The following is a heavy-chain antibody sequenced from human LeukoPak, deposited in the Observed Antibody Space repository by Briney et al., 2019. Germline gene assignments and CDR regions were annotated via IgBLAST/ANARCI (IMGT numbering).Heavy chain of an antibody. Sequence: SETLSLTCTVSGGSISSTTYYWGWIRQSPGKGLEWIGSVHYSGGSYYNPSLKSRVTISVDTSKNQFSLKLSSVTAADTAVYYCARDGDWRAFDIWGQGTMVTVSS. CDR2: VHYSGGS. V-gene: IGHV4-39*07. CDR3: ARDGDWRAFDI. J-gene: IGHJ3*02. D-gene: IGHD2-21*01. CDR1: GGSISSTTYY.